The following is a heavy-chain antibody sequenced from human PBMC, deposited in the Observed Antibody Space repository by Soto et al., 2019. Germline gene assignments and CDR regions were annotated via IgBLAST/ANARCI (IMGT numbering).Heavy chain of an antibody. CDR3: VQSRCGGDCLQSYSSHSYYRLDV. J-gene: IGHJ6*02. CDR2: IYWDDDK. Sequence: QITLKESGPTLVKPTQTLTLTCTFPGFSFSSIGEGVGWIRQPPGKALEWLALIYWDDDKRYSPSLKSRLTITKDTSKNQVVLTMTNMDPVDTATYYCVQSRCGGDCLQSYSSHSYYRLDVWGQGTTVTVSS. CDR1: GFSFSSIGEG. D-gene: IGHD2-21*02. V-gene: IGHV2-5*02.